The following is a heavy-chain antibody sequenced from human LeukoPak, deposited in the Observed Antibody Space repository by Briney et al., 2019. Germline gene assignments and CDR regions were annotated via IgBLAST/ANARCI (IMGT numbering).Heavy chain of an antibody. Sequence: SESLSLTCAVSGGSFSNFYWGWIRQPPGKGLEWIGEINHSGSTNYNPSLKSRLTISIDTSKNQFSLKVGSVTAADTAMYYCARWRGYSNNWGTYYYGMDVWGQGTTVTVAS. CDR3: ARWRGYSNNWGTYYYGMDV. D-gene: IGHD6-13*01. V-gene: IGHV4-34*01. J-gene: IGHJ6*02. CDR2: INHSGST. CDR1: GGSFSNFY.